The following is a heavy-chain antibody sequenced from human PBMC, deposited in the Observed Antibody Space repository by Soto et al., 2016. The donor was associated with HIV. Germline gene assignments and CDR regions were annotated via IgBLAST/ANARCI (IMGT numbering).Heavy chain of an antibody. CDR1: GFIFSRYG. J-gene: IGHJ3*01. CDR2: IWHDGSNK. V-gene: IGHV3-33*01. Sequence: VQLVESGGGVVQPGRSLRLSCAASGFIFSRYGMHWVRQAPGKGLEWVAIIWHDGSNKYYADSVKGRFTISRDNSKNTLYLQMNSLRVEDTAIYYCARIEQDKGAFDVWGQGTMVTSLQ. CDR3: ARIEQDKGAFDV.